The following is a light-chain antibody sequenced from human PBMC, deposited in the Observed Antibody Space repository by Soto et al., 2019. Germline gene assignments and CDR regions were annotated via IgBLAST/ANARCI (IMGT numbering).Light chain of an antibody. CDR2: DVS. V-gene: IGLV2-23*02. CDR3: CSYAGSYLL. CDR1: SSDVGSYNL. Sequence: QSVLTQPASVSGSPGQSITISCTGTSSDVGSYNLVSWYQQHPGKAPKLMIYDVSKRPSGVPDRFSGSKSGNTASLTISGLQAEDEADYYCCSYAGSYLLFGGGTKVTVL. J-gene: IGLJ2*01.